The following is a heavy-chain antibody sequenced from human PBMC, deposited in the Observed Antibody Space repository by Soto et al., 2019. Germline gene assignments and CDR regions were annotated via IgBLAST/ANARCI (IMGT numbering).Heavy chain of an antibody. CDR3: ARRGGNYDILTGYYYFDY. CDR1: GGSFSGYY. V-gene: IGHV4-34*01. Sequence: PSXTLSLTCAVYGGSFSGYYWSWIRQPPGKGLEWIGEINHSGSTNYNPSPKSRVAISVDTSKNQISLKLSSVTAADTAVYYCARRGGNYDILTGYYYFDYWGQGNLVTVS. J-gene: IGHJ4*02. D-gene: IGHD3-9*01. CDR2: INHSGST.